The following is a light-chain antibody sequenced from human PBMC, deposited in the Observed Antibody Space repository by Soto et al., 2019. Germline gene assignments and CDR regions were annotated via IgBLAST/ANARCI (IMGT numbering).Light chain of an antibody. Sequence: DIQMTQSPSTLSASVGDRVTITCRASQSISSWLAWYQQIPGKAPKLLIYRASTLEGGVPSRFSGSGSGTEFTLTISSLQPDDFASYYCLQYDGNSGYTFGQGTKLEIK. CDR2: RAS. J-gene: IGKJ2*01. V-gene: IGKV1-5*03. CDR1: QSISSW. CDR3: LQYDGNSGYT.